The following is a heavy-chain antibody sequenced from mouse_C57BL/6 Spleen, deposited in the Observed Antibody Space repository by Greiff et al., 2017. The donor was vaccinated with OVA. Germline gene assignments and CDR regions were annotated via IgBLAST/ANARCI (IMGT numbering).Heavy chain of an antibody. CDR1: GFNIKDYY. CDR3: ARRDSNYAGFYYYAMDY. Sequence: VQLKESGAELVKPGASVKLSCTASGFNIKDYYMHWVKQRTEQGLEWIGRIDPEDGETKYAPQFQGKATITADTSSNTAYLQLSSLTSEDTAVYYCARRDSNYAGFYYYAMDYWGQGTSVTVSS. V-gene: IGHV14-2*01. D-gene: IGHD2-5*01. J-gene: IGHJ4*01. CDR2: IDPEDGET.